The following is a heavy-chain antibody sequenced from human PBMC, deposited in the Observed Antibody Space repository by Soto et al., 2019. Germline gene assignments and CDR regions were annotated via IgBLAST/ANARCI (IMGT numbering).Heavy chain of an antibody. V-gene: IGHV3-30*18. J-gene: IGHJ6*02. Sequence: QVQLVESGGGVVQPGRSLRLSCAASGFTFSSYGMHWVRQAPGKGLEWVAVISYDGSNKYYADSVKGRFTISRDNSKNTLYLQMNSLRAEDTAVYYCAKDHAVVPAAIPLDENYGMDVWGQGTTVTVSS. CDR3: AKDHAVVPAAIPLDENYGMDV. CDR2: ISYDGSNK. D-gene: IGHD2-2*01. CDR1: GFTFSSYG.